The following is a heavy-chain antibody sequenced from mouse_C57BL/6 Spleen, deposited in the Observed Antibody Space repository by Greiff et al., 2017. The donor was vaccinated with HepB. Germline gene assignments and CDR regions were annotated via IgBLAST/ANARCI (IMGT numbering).Heavy chain of an antibody. CDR2: ISSGGDYI. J-gene: IGHJ1*03. D-gene: IGHD1-1*01. Sequence: DVQLVESGEGLVKPGGSLKLSCAASGFTFSSYAMSWVRQTPEKRLEWVAYISSGGDYIYYADTVKGRFTISRDNARNTLYLQMSSLKSEDTAMYYCTRGITTVPRYWYFDVWGTGTTVTVSS. CDR1: GFTFSSYA. V-gene: IGHV5-9-1*02. CDR3: TRGITTVPRYWYFDV.